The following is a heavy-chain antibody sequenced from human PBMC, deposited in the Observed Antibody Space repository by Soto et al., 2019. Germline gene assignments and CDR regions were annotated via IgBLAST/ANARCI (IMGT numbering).Heavy chain of an antibody. CDR1: GGSISSGGYY. CDR3: ARGGLQSGTAGDY. CDR2: IYYSGST. Sequence: SETLSLTCTVSGGSISSGGYYWSWIRQHPGKGLEWIGYIYYSGSTYYNPSLRSRVTISVDTSKNQFSLKLSSVTAADTAVYYCARGGLQSGTAGDYWGQGTLGTVSS. J-gene: IGHJ4*02. D-gene: IGHD1-7*01. V-gene: IGHV4-31*03.